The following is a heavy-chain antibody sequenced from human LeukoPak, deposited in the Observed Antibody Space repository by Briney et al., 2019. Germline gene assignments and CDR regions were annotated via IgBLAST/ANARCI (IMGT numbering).Heavy chain of an antibody. CDR2: ISYDGSNK. Sequence: QPGRSLRLSCAASGFTFSSYAMHWVRQAPGKGLEWVAVISYDGSNKYYADSVKGRFTISRDNSKNTLYLQMNSLRAEDTAVYYCAKGRIVATISSPDYWGQGTLVTVSS. CDR1: GFTFSSYA. CDR3: AKGRIVATISSPDY. J-gene: IGHJ4*02. V-gene: IGHV3-30-3*01. D-gene: IGHD5-12*01.